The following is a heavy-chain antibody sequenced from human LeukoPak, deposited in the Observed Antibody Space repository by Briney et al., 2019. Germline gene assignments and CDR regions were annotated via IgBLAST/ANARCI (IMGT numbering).Heavy chain of an antibody. CDR1: GGSFSGYY. CDR3: ARGCDWNYEVVYYYMDV. Sequence: PSETLSLTCAVYGGSFSGYYWSWIRQPPGKGLEWIGYIYYSGSTNYNPSLKSRVTISVDTSKNQFSLKLSSVTAADTAVYYCARGCDWNYEVVYYYMDVWGKGTTVTVSS. J-gene: IGHJ6*03. D-gene: IGHD1-7*01. V-gene: IGHV4-59*01. CDR2: IYYSGST.